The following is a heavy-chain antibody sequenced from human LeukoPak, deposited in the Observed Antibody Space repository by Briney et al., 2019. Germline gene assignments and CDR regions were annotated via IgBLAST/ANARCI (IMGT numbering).Heavy chain of an antibody. CDR2: INPNSGGT. V-gene: IGHV1-2*02. J-gene: IGHJ4*02. D-gene: IGHD5-24*01. CDR3: ARDVGYKWDYFDY. Sequence: ASVKVSCKASGYTFTGYYMHWVRQAPGQGLEWMGWINPNSGGTNYAQKFQGRVTMTRDTSISTAYMELSRLRSDDTAVYYCARDVGYKWDYFDYWGQGTLVTVSS. CDR1: GYTFTGYY.